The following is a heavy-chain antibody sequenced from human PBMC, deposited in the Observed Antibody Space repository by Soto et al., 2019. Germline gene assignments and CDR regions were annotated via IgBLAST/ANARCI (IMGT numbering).Heavy chain of an antibody. Sequence: QVQLVESGGGVVQPGRSLRLSCAASGFTFSSYAMHWVRQAPGKGLEWVAVISYDGSNKYYADSVKGRFTISRDNSKNTLYLQMNSLRAEDTAVYYCARDAEGDIVLVPAAPLLDYYYGMDVW. V-gene: IGHV3-30-3*01. CDR1: GFTFSSYA. CDR2: ISYDGSNK. CDR3: ARDAEGDIVLVPAAPLLDYYYGMDV. D-gene: IGHD2-2*01. J-gene: IGHJ6*01.